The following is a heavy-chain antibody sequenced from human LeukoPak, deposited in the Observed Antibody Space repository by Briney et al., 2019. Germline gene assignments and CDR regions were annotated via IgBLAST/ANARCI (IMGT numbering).Heavy chain of an antibody. D-gene: IGHD5-24*01. Sequence: PSETLSLTCTVPGYSISSGYYWGWIRLPPGKGLECIGSIYHSGSTYYNPSLKSRVTISVDTSKNQFSLKLSSVTAADTAVYYCARGQKRWLQFGWFDPWGQGTLVTVSS. CDR2: IYHSGST. CDR3: ARGQKRWLQFGWFDP. V-gene: IGHV4-38-2*02. J-gene: IGHJ5*02. CDR1: GYSISSGYY.